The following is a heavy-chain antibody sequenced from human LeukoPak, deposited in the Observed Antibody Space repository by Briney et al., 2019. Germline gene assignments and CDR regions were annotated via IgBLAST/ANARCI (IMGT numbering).Heavy chain of an antibody. J-gene: IGHJ3*02. CDR1: GGSISSYY. D-gene: IGHD4-17*01. V-gene: IGHV4-59*01. CDR2: IYYSGST. CDR3: ARGIGTTVTDAFDI. Sequence: PSKTLSLTCTVSGGSISSYYWSWIRQPPGKGLEWIGYIYYSGSTNYNPSLKSRVTISVDTSKNQFSLKLSSVTAADTAVYYCARGIGTTVTDAFDIWGQGTMVTVSS.